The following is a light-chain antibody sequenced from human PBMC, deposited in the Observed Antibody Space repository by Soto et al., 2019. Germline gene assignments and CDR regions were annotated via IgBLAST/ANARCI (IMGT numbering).Light chain of an antibody. CDR1: QGVSSSY. J-gene: IGKJ2*01. V-gene: IGKV3-20*01. CDR2: GAV. CDR3: QQYGGSPPVT. Sequence: EIVLTQSPGTLSLSPGERATLSCRASQGVSSSYLAWYQQKSGQAPRLLIYGAVHRATGIPDRFSGSGSGTDFTLTISRLEPEDFAVYYCQQYGGSPPVTFGQGTKLEIK.